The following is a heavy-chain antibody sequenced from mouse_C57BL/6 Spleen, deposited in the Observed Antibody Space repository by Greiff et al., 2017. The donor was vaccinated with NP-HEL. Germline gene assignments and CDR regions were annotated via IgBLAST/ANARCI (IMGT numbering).Heavy chain of an antibody. D-gene: IGHD2-4*01. CDR1: GYAFTNYL. CDR3: ARSIGYDYDWYFDV. J-gene: IGHJ1*03. CDR2: INPGSGGT. V-gene: IGHV1-54*01. Sequence: VKLQESGAELVRPGTSVKVSCKASGYAFTNYLIEWVKQRPGQGLEWIGVINPGSGGTNYNEKFKGKATLTADKSSSTAYMQLSSLTSEDSAVYFCARSIGYDYDWYFDVWGTGTTVTVSS.